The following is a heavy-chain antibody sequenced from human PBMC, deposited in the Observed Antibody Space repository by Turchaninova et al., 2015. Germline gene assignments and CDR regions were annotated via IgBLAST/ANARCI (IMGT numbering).Heavy chain of an antibody. Sequence: QVQLQQSGPGLAKPSQTLSLTCAISGDSVPSNRAAWNGTRQSPSRGLEWLGRTYYRSKWYKDYAVSLRGRITIDPDTSKNQFSLQLNSVTPEDTAVYYCARDLSAKLDYWGQGALVTVSS. CDR2: TYYRSKWYK. V-gene: IGHV6-1*01. CDR1: GDSVPSNRAA. J-gene: IGHJ4*02. D-gene: IGHD6-25*01. CDR3: ARDLSAKLDY.